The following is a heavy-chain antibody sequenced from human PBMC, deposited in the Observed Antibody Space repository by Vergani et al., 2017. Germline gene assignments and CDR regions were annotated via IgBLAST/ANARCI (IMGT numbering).Heavy chain of an antibody. CDR1: GGSFSGYY. CDR3: ARGRGSSAQARPPKGPRGRWYFDL. V-gene: IGHV4-34*01. D-gene: IGHD6-6*01. Sequence: QVQLQQWGAGLLKPSETLSLTCAVYGGSFSGYYWSWIRQPPGKGLEWIGEINHSGSTNYNPSLKSRVTISVDTSKNQFSLKLSSVTAAHTAVDYCARGRGSSAQARPPKGPRGRWYFDLWGRGTLVTVSS. J-gene: IGHJ2*01. CDR2: INHSGST.